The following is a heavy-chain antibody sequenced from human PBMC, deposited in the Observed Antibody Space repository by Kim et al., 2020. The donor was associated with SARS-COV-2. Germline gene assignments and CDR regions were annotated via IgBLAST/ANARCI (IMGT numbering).Heavy chain of an antibody. J-gene: IGHJ6*02. CDR3: AKVLTRGSYYVMYYYGMDV. CDR1: GFTFSSYA. CDR2: ISGSGGST. V-gene: IGHV3-23*01. Sequence: GGSLRLSCAASGFTFSSYAMSWVRQAPGKGLEWVSAISGSGGSTYYADSVKGRFTISRDNSKNTLYLQMNSLRAEDTAVYYCAKVLTRGSYYVMYYYGMDVWGQGTTVTVSS. D-gene: IGHD1-26*01.